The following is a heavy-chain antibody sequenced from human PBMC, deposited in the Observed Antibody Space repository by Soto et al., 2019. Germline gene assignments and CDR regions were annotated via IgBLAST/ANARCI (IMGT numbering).Heavy chain of an antibody. D-gene: IGHD3-3*01. CDR1: GFTFSSYA. CDR2: ISGSGGST. CDR3: AKHPVPPGITIFGVVIKEEAPAGYYYYMDV. Sequence: GGSLRLSCAASGFTFSSYAMSWVRQAPGKGLEWVSAISGSGGSTYYADSVKGRFTISRDNSKNTLYLQMNSLRAEDTDVYYCAKHPVPPGITIFGVVIKEEAPAGYYYYMDVWGKGTTVTVSS. J-gene: IGHJ6*03. V-gene: IGHV3-23*01.